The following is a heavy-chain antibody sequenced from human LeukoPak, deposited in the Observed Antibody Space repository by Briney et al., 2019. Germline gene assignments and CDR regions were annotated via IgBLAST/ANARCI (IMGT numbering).Heavy chain of an antibody. D-gene: IGHD1-1*01. CDR2: INWNGGST. J-gene: IGHJ6*03. CDR3: ARARVNELEPEKCYYYYMDV. CDR1: GFTFDDYG. Sequence: GGSLRLSCAASGFTFDDYGMSWVRQAPGKGLEWVSGINWNGGSTGYADSVKGRFTISRDNAKNSLYLQMNSLRAEDTALYYCARARVNELEPEKCYYYYMDVWGKGTTVTVSS. V-gene: IGHV3-20*04.